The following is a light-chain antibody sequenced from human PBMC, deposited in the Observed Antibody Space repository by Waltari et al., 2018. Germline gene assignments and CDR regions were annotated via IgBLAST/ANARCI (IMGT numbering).Light chain of an antibody. V-gene: IGKV1-33*01. CDR3: QQHDNSPWT. Sequence: DIQMTQSPSSLSASVGDRVTITCRASQGISNWLAWYQQKPGKAPKLLIYGASNLETGVPASFTGSGSGTDFTLTISSLQPEDIATYYCQQHDNSPWTFGQGTKVEIK. J-gene: IGKJ1*01. CDR1: QGISNW. CDR2: GAS.